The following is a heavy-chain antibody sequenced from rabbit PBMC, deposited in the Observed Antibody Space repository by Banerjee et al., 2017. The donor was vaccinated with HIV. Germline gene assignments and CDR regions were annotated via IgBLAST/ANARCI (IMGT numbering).Heavy chain of an antibody. CDR2: IYAGSSGST. D-gene: IGHD1-1*01. CDR1: GFSFSSSYW. Sequence: QQQLEESGGGLVKPGGTLTLTCTASGFSFSSSYWICWVRQAPGKGLEWIACIYAGSSGSTYYANWAKGRFTISKTSSTVTLQMTSLTAADTATYFCARGVYIGGTIPTYFNLWGPGTLVTVS. J-gene: IGHJ4*01. V-gene: IGHV1S45*01. CDR3: ARGVYIGGTIPTYFNL.